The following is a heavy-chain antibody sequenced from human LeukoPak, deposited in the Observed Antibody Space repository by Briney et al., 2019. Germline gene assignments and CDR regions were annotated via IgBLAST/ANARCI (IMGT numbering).Heavy chain of an antibody. J-gene: IGHJ4*02. CDR1: GGSFSGYY. V-gene: IGHV4-34*01. D-gene: IGHD3-16*02. CDR2: INHSGST. CDR3: ARGDVFGGVIVPFDY. Sequence: SETLSLTCAVYGGSFSGYYWSWIRQPPGKGLEWNGEINHSGSTNYNPSLKSRVTISVDTSKNQFSLKLSSVTAADTAVYYCARGDVFGGVIVPFDYWGQGTLVTVSS.